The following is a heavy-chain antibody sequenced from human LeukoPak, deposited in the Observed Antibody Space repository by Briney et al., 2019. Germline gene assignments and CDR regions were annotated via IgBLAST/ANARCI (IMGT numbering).Heavy chain of an antibody. CDR1: GFTFSDYY. CDR2: ISSSGSPI. Sequence: GGSLRLSCAASGFTFSDYYMGWIRRAPGKGLEWVSYISSSGSPIYYSASVKGRITISSDNAKNSLYLKMNSLRAEDTAVYYCARSTGSRYYYMDVWGKGTTVTVSS. V-gene: IGHV3-11*01. J-gene: IGHJ6*03. D-gene: IGHD1-14*01. CDR3: ARSTGSRYYYMDV.